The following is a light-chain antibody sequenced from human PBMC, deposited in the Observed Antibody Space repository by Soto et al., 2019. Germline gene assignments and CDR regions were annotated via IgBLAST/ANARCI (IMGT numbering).Light chain of an antibody. J-gene: IGLJ1*01. Sequence: SVLTQPPSASGTPGQRVTISCSGSSSNIGSNFVYWYQQLPGTAPTLLIYRNNQRPSGVPDRFSGSKSGTSASLAISGLRSEDEADYYCAAWDDSLSAHVFGTGPKVTV. V-gene: IGLV1-47*01. CDR3: AAWDDSLSAHV. CDR2: RNN. CDR1: SSNIGSNF.